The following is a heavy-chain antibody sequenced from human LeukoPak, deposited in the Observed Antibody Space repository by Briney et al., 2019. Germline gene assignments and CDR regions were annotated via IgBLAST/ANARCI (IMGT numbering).Heavy chain of an antibody. CDR2: IDPSDSYT. V-gene: IGHV5-10-1*01. J-gene: IGHJ4*02. CDR1: GYSFTSYW. D-gene: IGHD2-2*01. CDR3: ARRCSSNSCPFDY. Sequence: PGESLKISCKGSGYSFTSYWISWVRPMPGKGLEWMGRIDPSDSYTNYSPSFQGHVTLSADKSISTAYLQWSSLKASDTAMYYCARRCSSNSCPFDYWGQGTLVTVSS.